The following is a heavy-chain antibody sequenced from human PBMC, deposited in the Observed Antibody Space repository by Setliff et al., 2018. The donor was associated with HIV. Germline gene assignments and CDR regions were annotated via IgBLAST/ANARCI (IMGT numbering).Heavy chain of an antibody. V-gene: IGHV1-3*01. D-gene: IGHD1-26*01. CDR1: GYTFTSYA. J-gene: IGHJ6*03. CDR2: INAGYGNT. CDR3: ARGQVGDPYYSYYYMDV. Sequence: GASVKVSCKASGYTFTSYAIHWVRQAPGQSLEWMGWINAGYGNTKYSQKFQGRVTITRDASASTAYMELSSLRSEDTAVYYCARGQVGDPYYSYYYMDVWGEGTTVTVSS.